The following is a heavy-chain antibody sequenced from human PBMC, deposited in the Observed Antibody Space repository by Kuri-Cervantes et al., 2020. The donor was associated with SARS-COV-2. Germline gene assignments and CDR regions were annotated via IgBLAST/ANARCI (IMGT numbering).Heavy chain of an antibody. J-gene: IGHJ6*02. D-gene: IGHD3-3*01. CDR1: GGSFSGYY. CDR3: ARGSYDFWSGYYYYYGMDV. Sequence: GSLRLSCAVYGGSFSGYYWSWIRQPPGKGLEWIGEINHSRSTNYNPSLKSRVTISVDTSKNQFSLKLSSVTAADTAVYYCARGSYDFWSGYYYYYGMDVWGQGATVTVSS. CDR2: INHSRST. V-gene: IGHV4-34*01.